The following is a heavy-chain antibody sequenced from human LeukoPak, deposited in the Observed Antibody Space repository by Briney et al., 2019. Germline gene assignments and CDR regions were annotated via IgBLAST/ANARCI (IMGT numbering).Heavy chain of an antibody. V-gene: IGHV4-39*07. Sequence: SETLSLTCTVSGGSISSSSYYWGWIRQPQGKGLEWIGSIYYSGSTYYNPSLKSRVTISVDTSKNQFSLKLSSVTAADTAVYYCARGSSWYGAIDYWGQGTLVTVSS. D-gene: IGHD6-13*01. CDR2: IYYSGST. CDR1: GGSISSSSYY. CDR3: ARGSSWYGAIDY. J-gene: IGHJ4*02.